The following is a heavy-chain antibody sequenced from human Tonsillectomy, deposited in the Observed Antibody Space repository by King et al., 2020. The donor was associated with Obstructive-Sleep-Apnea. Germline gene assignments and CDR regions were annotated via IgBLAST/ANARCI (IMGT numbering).Heavy chain of an antibody. CDR1: GFTFSTYA. V-gene: IGHV3-64*01. CDR3: ARGVHYDILTGYTMYYFDY. D-gene: IGHD3-9*01. J-gene: IGHJ4*02. CDR2: ISSNGDNT. Sequence: VQLVESGGGLVQPGGSLRLSCAASGFTFSTYAIHWVRQAPGKGLEYVSAISSNGDNTYYANSVKGRFTISRDNSKNTLYLQMGSLRAEDMAVYYCARGVHYDILTGYTMYYFDYWCEGTLVTVSS.